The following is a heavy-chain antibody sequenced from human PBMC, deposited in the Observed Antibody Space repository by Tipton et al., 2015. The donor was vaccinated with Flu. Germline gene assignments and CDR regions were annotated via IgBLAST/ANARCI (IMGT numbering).Heavy chain of an antibody. D-gene: IGHD2-15*01. CDR1: GFTFSSYS. Sequence: SLRLSCAASGFTFSSYSMNWVRQAPGKGLEWVSSISSSSSYIYYADSVKGRFTISRDNAKNSLYLQMNSLRAEDTAVYYCARGGGQPPPYSYYMDVWGKGPPVTVSS. J-gene: IGHJ6*03. V-gene: IGHV3-21*04. CDR3: ARGGGQPPPYSYYMDV. CDR2: ISSSSSYI.